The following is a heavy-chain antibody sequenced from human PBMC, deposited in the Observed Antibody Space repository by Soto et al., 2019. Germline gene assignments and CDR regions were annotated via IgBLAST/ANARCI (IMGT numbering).Heavy chain of an antibody. J-gene: IGHJ6*02. V-gene: IGHV4-59*08. Sequence: PXXTLYIPFSVSGGSITSHYCRWFPQPPGKGLEWIGYIHHSGSTSYNPSLKSRVTMSVDTSKNQFSLKVNSVTAADMALYYCARQGFGQLHGLVDVWGPGTTVTVSS. D-gene: IGHD3-10*01. CDR2: IHHSGST. CDR3: ARQGFGQLHGLVDV. CDR1: GGSITSHY.